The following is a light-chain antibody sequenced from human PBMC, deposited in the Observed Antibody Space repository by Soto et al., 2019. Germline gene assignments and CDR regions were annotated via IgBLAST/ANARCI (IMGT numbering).Light chain of an antibody. V-gene: IGKV3-20*01. CDR3: QQYGSSSRT. CDR2: GAS. Sequence: EIVLTQSPGTLSLSPGERATLSCRASQSVSSSYLAWYQQKTGQAPRLLIYGASSRATGIPDRFSGSVSGTDFTLTISSLEPEDFAVYYGQQYGSSSRTFGKGTKVEIK. J-gene: IGKJ1*01. CDR1: QSVSSSY.